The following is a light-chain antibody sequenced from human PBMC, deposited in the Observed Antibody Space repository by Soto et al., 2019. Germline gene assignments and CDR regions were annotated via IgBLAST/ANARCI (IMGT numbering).Light chain of an antibody. V-gene: IGLV2-14*01. J-gene: IGLJ1*01. CDR3: ISYTSNNTLYV. CDR2: DVS. Sequence: QSALTQPASASGSPGQSITISCTGSSSDVGGYNYVSWYQQHPGKAPKLMIYDVSNRPSGVSNRFSGSKSGNTASLTITGLQAEDEADFYCISYTSNNTLYVFGTGTKLTVL. CDR1: SSDVGGYNY.